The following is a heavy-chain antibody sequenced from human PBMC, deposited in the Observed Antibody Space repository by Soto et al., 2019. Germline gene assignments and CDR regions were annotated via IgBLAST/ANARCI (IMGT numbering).Heavy chain of an antibody. CDR3: VKDPLLSDGRPGGASRI. V-gene: IGHV3-30*18. J-gene: IGHJ3*02. CDR2: ISYDGSKK. Sequence: QVQLVESGGGVVQPGRSLRLSCAASGFTFSSYGMHWVRQAPGKGLEWVAVISYDGSKKYYADSVKGRFTISRDNSKNPVCLQMNSLKAEDTALYYRVKDPLLSDGRPGGASRIWGQGTMVAVSS. D-gene: IGHD2-21*01. CDR1: GFTFSSYG.